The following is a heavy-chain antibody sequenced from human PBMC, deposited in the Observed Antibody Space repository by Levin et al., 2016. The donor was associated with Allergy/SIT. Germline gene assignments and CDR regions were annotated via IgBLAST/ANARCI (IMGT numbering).Heavy chain of an antibody. CDR2: INWNGGST. CDR3: ARTLGYSYGYFDY. Sequence: WIRQPPGKGLEWVSGINWNGGSTGYADSVKGRFTISRDNAKNSLYLQMNSLRAEDTALYYCARTLGYSYGYFDYWGQGTLVTVSS. J-gene: IGHJ4*02. V-gene: IGHV3-20*03. D-gene: IGHD5-18*01.